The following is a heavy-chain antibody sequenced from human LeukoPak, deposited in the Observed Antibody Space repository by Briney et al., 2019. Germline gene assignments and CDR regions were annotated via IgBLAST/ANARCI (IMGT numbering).Heavy chain of an antibody. CDR3: ARDLAAAAGLGTFDL. D-gene: IGHD6-13*01. J-gene: IGHJ3*01. V-gene: IGHV3-7*03. Sequence: GGSLRLSCVASEFSFSSYWMSWVRQAPGKGLEWVANIRQDSSEKYYVGSVRGRFTTSRDNDEKSLYLQMDTLSAEDTALYFCARDLAAAAGLGTFDLWGQGPMVIVSS. CDR1: EFSFSSYW. CDR2: IRQDSSEK.